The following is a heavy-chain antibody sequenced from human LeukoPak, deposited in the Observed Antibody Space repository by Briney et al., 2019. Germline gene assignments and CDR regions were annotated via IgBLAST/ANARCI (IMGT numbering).Heavy chain of an antibody. J-gene: IGHJ4*02. CDR3: ARDHGSSCQLLDY. D-gene: IGHD6-13*01. CDR2: ISAYNGDT. Sequence: ASVKVSCKASGYTFTTYGVTWVRQAPRQGLEWMGWISAYNGDTNYAQKFQGRITMTTDTSTSTANMVLRSLRSDDTAVYYCARDHGSSCQLLDYWGQGTLVTISS. V-gene: IGHV1-18*01. CDR1: GYTFTTYG.